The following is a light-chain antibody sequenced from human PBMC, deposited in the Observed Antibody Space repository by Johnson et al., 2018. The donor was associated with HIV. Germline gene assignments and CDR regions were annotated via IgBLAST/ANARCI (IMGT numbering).Light chain of an antibody. J-gene: IGLJ1*01. V-gene: IGLV1-51*01. CDR1: NSNIGNNY. CDR2: GND. Sequence: QSVLTQPPSVSAAPGQKVTISCSGSNSNIGNNYVSWYQQLPGTAPKLLIYGNDKRPSGIPDRFYGSRTGTSATLGITGLQTGDEAEYYCGTWDSSLSAYVFGTVTKVTV. CDR3: GTWDSSLSAYV.